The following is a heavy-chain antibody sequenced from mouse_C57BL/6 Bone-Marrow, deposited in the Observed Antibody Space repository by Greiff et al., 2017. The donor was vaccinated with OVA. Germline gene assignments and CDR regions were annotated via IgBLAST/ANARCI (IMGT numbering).Heavy chain of an antibody. Sequence: QVQLQQPGAELVKPGASVKVSCKASGYTFTRYWMHWVKQRPGQGLEWIGRIHPSDSDTNSNQQFKGKATLTVDKSSSTAYMQLSSLTSEDSAVYYCAPYSNYGGFADWGQGTLVTVAA. CDR3: APYSNYGGFAD. D-gene: IGHD2-5*01. J-gene: IGHJ3*01. V-gene: IGHV1-74*01. CDR2: IHPSDSDT. CDR1: GYTFTRYW.